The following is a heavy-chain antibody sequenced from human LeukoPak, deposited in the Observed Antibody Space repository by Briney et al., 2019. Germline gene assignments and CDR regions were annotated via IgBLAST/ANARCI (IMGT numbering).Heavy chain of an antibody. CDR2: IYHSGST. J-gene: IGHJ5*02. D-gene: IGHD2-2*01. V-gene: IGHV4-30-2*01. CDR1: GGSISSGGYS. CDR3: ASVRYCSSTSCYGAWFDP. Sequence: SETLSLTCAVSGGSISSGGYSWSRIRQPPGKGLEWIGYIYHSGSTYYNPSLKSRVTISVDRSKNQFSLKLSSVTAADTAVYYCASVRYCSSTSCYGAWFDPWGQGTLVTVSS.